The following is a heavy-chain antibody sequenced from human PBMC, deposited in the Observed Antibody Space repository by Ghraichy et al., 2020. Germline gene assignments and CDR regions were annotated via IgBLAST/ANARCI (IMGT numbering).Heavy chain of an antibody. CDR1: GFTFSSYE. V-gene: IGHV3-48*03. D-gene: IGHD4-17*01. CDR2: ISSGDTII. J-gene: IGHJ4*02. Sequence: GESLNISCAGTGFTFSSYEMNWVRQAPGRGLEWVSYISSGDTIIYYTDSVKGRFTISRDNAKNSLYLQMNSLRAEDTAVYYCATHYGDYIGYFDYWGQGSLVTVSS. CDR3: ATHYGDYIGYFDY.